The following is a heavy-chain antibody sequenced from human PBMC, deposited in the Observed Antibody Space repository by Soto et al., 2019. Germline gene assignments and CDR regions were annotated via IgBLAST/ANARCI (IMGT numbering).Heavy chain of an antibody. CDR1: GFSFRIYA. CDR2: ISDSGGST. J-gene: IGHJ6*02. Sequence: EVQLLESGGGLAQPGGSLRLSCAASGFSFRIYAMNWVRQAPGKGLEWVANISDSGGSTYYSGSVRGRFIISRDNAENTLYLQMNSLRGEDTAVYYCAKDAYTNYYYYGMDVWGRGTTVTVSS. D-gene: IGHD3-10*01. CDR3: AKDAYTNYYYYGMDV. V-gene: IGHV3-23*01.